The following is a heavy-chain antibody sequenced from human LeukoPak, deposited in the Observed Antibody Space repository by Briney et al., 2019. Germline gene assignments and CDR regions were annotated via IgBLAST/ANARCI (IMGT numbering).Heavy chain of an antibody. CDR1: GGSISSYY. CDR2: IYYSGST. Sequence: SETLSLTCTVSGGSISSYYWNWIRQPPGKGLEWIGYIYYSGSTNYNPSLKGRVTISVDTSKNQFSLKLSSVTAADTAVYYCAGNSGWYPYYFDQWGQGTLVTVSS. D-gene: IGHD6-19*01. V-gene: IGHV4-59*01. CDR3: AGNSGWYPYYFDQ. J-gene: IGHJ4*02.